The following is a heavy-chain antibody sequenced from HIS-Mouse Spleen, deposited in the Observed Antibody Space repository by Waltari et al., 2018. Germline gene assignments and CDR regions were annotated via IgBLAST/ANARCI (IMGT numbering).Heavy chain of an antibody. CDR1: GGSFSGSY. J-gene: IGHJ4*02. D-gene: IGHD6-13*01. V-gene: IGHV4-34*01. CDR2: INHSGST. Sequence: QVQLQQWGAGLLKPSEPLSPTCAVYGGSFSGSYWRWIRQPPGKGLEWIGEINHSGSTNYNPSLKSRVTISVDTSKNQFSLKLSSVTAADTAVYYCARGKGSSSWYYFDYWGQGTLVTVSS. CDR3: ARGKGSSSWYYFDY.